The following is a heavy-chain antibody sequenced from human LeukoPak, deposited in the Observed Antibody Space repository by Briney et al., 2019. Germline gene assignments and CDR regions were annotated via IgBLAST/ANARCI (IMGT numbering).Heavy chain of an antibody. CDR2: ISYDGINK. CDR1: GFTFYNYG. CDR3: AKVSGFQVTSGGVID. J-gene: IGHJ4*02. Sequence: WRSLRLSCAASGFTFYNYGIHWVRQAPGKGLEWVALISYDGINKYYADSVKGRFTISRDNSKNTLYLQMNSLRPEDTAVYYCAKVSGFQVTSGGVIDWGQGTLVTVSS. D-gene: IGHD3-16*02. V-gene: IGHV3-30*18.